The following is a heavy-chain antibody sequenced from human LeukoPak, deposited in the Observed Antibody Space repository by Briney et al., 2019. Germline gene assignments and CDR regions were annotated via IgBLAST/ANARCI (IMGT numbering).Heavy chain of an antibody. Sequence: SETLSLTCTVSGGSFSSYYWSWIRQPPGKGLEWIGYIYYSGSTDYNPSLKSRVTISVDTSKNQFSLNLSSVTTADTAVYYCARAVITFGGVVAKGFDCWGQGTLVTVSS. CDR1: GGSFSSYY. CDR3: ARAVITFGGVVAKGFDC. CDR2: IYYSGST. V-gene: IGHV4-59*01. D-gene: IGHD3-16*02. J-gene: IGHJ4*02.